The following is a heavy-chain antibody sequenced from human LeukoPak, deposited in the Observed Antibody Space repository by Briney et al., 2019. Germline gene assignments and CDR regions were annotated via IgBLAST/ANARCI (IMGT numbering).Heavy chain of an antibody. D-gene: IGHD3-3*01. J-gene: IGHJ6*02. CDR1: GGTFSSYA. Sequence: ASVKVSCKASGGTFSSYAISWVRQAPGQGLEWMGGIIPIFGTANYAQKFQGRVTITADESTSTAYMELSSLRSEDTAVYYCARFWSGYSYGMDVWGQGTTVTVSS. CDR3: ARFWSGYSYGMDV. CDR2: IIPIFGTA. V-gene: IGHV1-69*13.